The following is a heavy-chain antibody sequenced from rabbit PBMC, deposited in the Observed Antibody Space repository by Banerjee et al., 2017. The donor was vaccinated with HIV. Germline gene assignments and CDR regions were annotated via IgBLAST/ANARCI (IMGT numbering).Heavy chain of an antibody. V-gene: IGHV1S45*01. J-gene: IGHJ4*01. Sequence: QERLVESGGGLVKPEGSLTLTCTASGFSFSSSYWICWVRQAPGKGLEWIACVYVGASDSTWYASWAKGRLTISKASSTTVTLQMTSLTAADTATYFCARSDSDVDWGYDLWGQGTLVTVS. CDR2: VYVGASDST. CDR3: ARSDSDVDWGYDL. CDR1: GFSFSSSYW. D-gene: IGHD2-1*01.